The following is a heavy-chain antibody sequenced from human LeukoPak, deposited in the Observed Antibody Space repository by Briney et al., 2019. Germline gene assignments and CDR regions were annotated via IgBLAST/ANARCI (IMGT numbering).Heavy chain of an antibody. V-gene: IGHV3-48*03. Sequence: GGSLRLSCAASGFTFRSYEMNWVRQAPGKGLEWVSYTSSSGSTIYYADSVKGRFTISRDNAKNSLYLQMNSLRDEDTAVYYCAKSVYDFWSGYNYWGQGTLVTVSS. D-gene: IGHD3-3*01. J-gene: IGHJ4*02. CDR2: TSSSGSTI. CDR1: GFTFRSYE. CDR3: AKSVYDFWSGYNY.